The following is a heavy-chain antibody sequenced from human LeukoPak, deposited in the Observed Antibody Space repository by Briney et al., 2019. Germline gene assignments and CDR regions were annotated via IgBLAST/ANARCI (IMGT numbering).Heavy chain of an antibody. V-gene: IGHV3-21*01. CDR2: ISSSSSHI. D-gene: IGHD3-10*01. CDR1: GFTFSNYR. CDR3: ARDFPPYFYGSGTPGGWFDP. Sequence: PGGSLRLSCAASGFTFSNYRMNWVRQAPGKGLEWVSSISSSSSHISYADSVKDRFTISRDNAKNELYLQMNSLRAEDTAVYYCARDFPPYFYGSGTPGGWFDPWGQGTLVTVSS. J-gene: IGHJ5*02.